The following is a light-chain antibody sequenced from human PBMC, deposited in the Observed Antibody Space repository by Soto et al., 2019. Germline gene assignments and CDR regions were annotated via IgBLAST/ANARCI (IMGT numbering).Light chain of an antibody. CDR1: QSVSNW. CDR3: QQYNTYSA. Sequence: DNERTQSASTLSASVGERVTITCRASQSVSNWLAWYQQKRGKAPELLIYDASSLKSGVPSRFSGSGSGTEFTLTISSLQPDDFATYYCQQYNTYSAFGQGTKVDIK. J-gene: IGKJ1*01. CDR2: DAS. V-gene: IGKV1-5*01.